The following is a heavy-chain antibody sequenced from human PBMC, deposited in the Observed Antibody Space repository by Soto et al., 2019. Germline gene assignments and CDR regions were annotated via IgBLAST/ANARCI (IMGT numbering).Heavy chain of an antibody. CDR2: INYSGTT. Sequence: QVQLQESGPGLVKPSQTLSLTCSVSGASISSAGYYWTWIRQHPGKGLEWIGNINYSGTTYYNPSLRRSVRNSADSFKDQFSLKLISVTAADTAVYYCARAVSNAFDIWGQGTMVTVSS. CDR1: GASISSAGYY. V-gene: IGHV4-31*01. J-gene: IGHJ3*02. D-gene: IGHD4-4*01. CDR3: ARAVSNAFDI.